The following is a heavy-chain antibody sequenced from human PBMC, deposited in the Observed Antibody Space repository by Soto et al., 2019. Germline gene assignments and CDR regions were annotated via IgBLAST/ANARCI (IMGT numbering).Heavy chain of an antibody. Sequence: EVQLLESGGGLVQRGGSLRLSCAASGFPFSSYVMSWVRQAPGKGLEWVSGISGGGYTYYADSVKGRFTISRDNSKNTLHLQMNSLRAEDSAVYYCARGGGSAYVTPPISNWFDPWGQGTLVTVSS. CDR3: ARGGGSAYVTPPISNWFDP. V-gene: IGHV3-23*01. D-gene: IGHD3-22*01. CDR1: GFPFSSYV. CDR2: ISGGGYT. J-gene: IGHJ5*02.